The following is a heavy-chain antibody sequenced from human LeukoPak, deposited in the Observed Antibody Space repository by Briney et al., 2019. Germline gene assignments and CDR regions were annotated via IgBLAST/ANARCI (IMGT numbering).Heavy chain of an antibody. Sequence: GASVKVSCEASGYTFTGYYMHWVRQAPGQGLEGMGWINPNSGGTNYAQKFQGRVTMTRDTSISTAYMELSRLRSDDTAVYYCASRGMEGATTVDYWGQGTLVTVSS. V-gene: IGHV1-2*02. CDR2: INPNSGGT. J-gene: IGHJ4*02. D-gene: IGHD1-26*01. CDR3: ASRGMEGATTVDY. CDR1: GYTFTGYY.